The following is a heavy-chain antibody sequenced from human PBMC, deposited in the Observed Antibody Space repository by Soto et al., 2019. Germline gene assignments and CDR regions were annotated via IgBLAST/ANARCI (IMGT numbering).Heavy chain of an antibody. CDR1: GGSFSGYY. Sequence: SETLSLTCAVYGGSFSGYYLSWIRQPPGKGLEWIGEINHSGSTNYNPSFKSRVTISVDTSKNQFSLKLSSVTAANTAVYYCARGAFGYSYGHGMDVWGQGTTVTVSS. CDR2: INHSGST. D-gene: IGHD5-18*01. CDR3: ARGAFGYSYGHGMDV. V-gene: IGHV4-34*01. J-gene: IGHJ6*02.